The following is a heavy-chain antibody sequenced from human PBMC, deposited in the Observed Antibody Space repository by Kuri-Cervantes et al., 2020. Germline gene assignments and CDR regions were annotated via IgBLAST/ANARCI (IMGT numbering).Heavy chain of an antibody. CDR1: GGSISSGGYS. V-gene: IGHV4-61*08. Sequence: SETLSLTCAVSGGSISSGGYSWSWIRQPPGKGREWIEYIYYSGHTNYNPSLKSRVTISVDTSKNQFSLKLSSVTAADTAVYYCARRIGYSGFLGPWGQGTLVTVSS. D-gene: IGHD5-12*01. CDR2: IYYSGHT. J-gene: IGHJ5*02. CDR3: ARRIGYSGFLGP.